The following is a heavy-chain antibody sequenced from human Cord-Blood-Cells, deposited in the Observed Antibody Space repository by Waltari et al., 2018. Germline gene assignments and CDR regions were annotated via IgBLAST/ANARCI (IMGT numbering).Heavy chain of an antibody. D-gene: IGHD6-6*01. Sequence: QVQLVQSGAEVRKPGASVKVSCKASGYTFTSYDINWVRQATGQGLEWMGWMNPNRGNTGYAQKCQGTVTITMNTSISTAYMELSSLRSEDTAVYYCARVAARQEFDYWGQGTLVTVSS. J-gene: IGHJ4*02. CDR2: MNPNRGNT. V-gene: IGHV1-8*03. CDR3: ARVAARQEFDY. CDR1: GYTFTSYD.